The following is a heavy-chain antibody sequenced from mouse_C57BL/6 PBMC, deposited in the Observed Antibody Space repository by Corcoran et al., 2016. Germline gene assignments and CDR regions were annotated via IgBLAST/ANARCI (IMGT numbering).Heavy chain of an antibody. J-gene: IGHJ1*03. V-gene: IGHV1-26*01. CDR1: GYTFTDYY. Sequence: EVQLQQSGPELVKPGASVKISCKASGYTFTDYYMNWVKQSHGKSLEWIGDINPNNGGTSYNQKFKGKATLTVDKSSSTAYMELRSLTSEDSAVYDCARDYGNYLWYFDVLGTGTTVTVSS. CDR2: INPNNGGT. CDR3: ARDYGNYLWYFDV. D-gene: IGHD2-1*01.